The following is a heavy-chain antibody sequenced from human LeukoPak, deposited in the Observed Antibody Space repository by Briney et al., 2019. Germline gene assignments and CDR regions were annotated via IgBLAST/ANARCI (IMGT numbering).Heavy chain of an antibody. Sequence: GKSLKISCKGSGYSFTSYWIGWVRQMPGKGLEWMGIIYPGDSDTRYSPSFQGQVTISADKSISTAYLQWSSLKASDTAMYYCARLWEMGDGYDPYFDYWGQGTLVTVSS. CDR1: GYSFTSYW. CDR2: IYPGDSDT. CDR3: ARLWEMGDGYDPYFDY. D-gene: IGHD5-24*01. J-gene: IGHJ4*02. V-gene: IGHV5-51*01.